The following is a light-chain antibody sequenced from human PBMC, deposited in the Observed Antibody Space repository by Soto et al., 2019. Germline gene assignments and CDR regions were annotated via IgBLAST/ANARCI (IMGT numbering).Light chain of an antibody. CDR3: QQAKGFPLT. V-gene: IGKV1-12*01. CDR1: QGIDTY. Sequence: DIQMTQSPSSVSASVGDRVTITCRASQGIDTYLAWYQQKPGKAPNLLIYAASNLQNGVPSRFSGSGSGTEFTLTISSLQPEDFATYYCQQAKGFPLTFGGGTKVESK. CDR2: AAS. J-gene: IGKJ4*01.